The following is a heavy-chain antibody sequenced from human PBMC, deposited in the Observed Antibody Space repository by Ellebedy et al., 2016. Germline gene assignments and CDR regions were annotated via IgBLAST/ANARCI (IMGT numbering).Heavy chain of an antibody. V-gene: IGHV1-2*02. CDR3: ARSLTQFDYVWGGDAFDI. CDR2: INPNSGGT. J-gene: IGHJ3*02. CDR1: GYTFTGQH. Sequence: ASVKVSCKASGYTFTGQHMHWVRQAPGQGLEWMGWINPNSGGTNYAEKFQDRVTMSRDKFTSTAYLELSRLRSDDTAIYYCARSLTQFDYVWGGDAFDIWGQGTTVTVPS. D-gene: IGHD3-16*01.